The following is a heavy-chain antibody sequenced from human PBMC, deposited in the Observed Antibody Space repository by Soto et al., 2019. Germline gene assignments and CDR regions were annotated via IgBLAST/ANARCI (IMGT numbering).Heavy chain of an antibody. V-gene: IGHV1-2*02. CDR1: GYTFTGYY. Sequence: ASVKVSCKASGYTFTGYYMHWVRQAPGQGLEWMGWINPNSGGTNYAQKFQGRVTMTRDTSISTAYMELSRLRSDDTAVYYCARLTMIVGIPFDYWGQGTLVTVSS. CDR2: INPNSGGT. CDR3: ARLTMIVGIPFDY. J-gene: IGHJ4*02. D-gene: IGHD3-22*01.